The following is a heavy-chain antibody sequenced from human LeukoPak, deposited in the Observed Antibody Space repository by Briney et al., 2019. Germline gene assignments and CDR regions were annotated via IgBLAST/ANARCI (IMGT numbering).Heavy chain of an antibody. CDR1: GGSISNSSYY. CDR3: ASSWPLVVVAATHYFDY. J-gene: IGHJ4*02. Sequence: SETLSLTCTVSGGSISNSSYYWGWIRQPPGKGLEWIGSIYYSGSTYYNPSLKSRVTISVDTSKNQFSLKLSSVTAADTAVYYCASSWPLVVVAATHYFDYWGQGTLVTVSS. CDR2: IYYSGST. V-gene: IGHV4-39*07. D-gene: IGHD2-15*01.